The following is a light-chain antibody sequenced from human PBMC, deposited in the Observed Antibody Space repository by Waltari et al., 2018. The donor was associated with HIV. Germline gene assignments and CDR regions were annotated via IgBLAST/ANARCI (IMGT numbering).Light chain of an antibody. CDR1: TSDIGRY. CDR3: TSYIGASRL. J-gene: IGLJ2*01. Sequence: QSALTPPASVAGSPGQSGTISCTADTSDIGRYVSWSQQHPGKVPKLIIVDVPRRPSGTSARLSGSNSANSAYLAISGRQTDDEAHYFCTSYIGASRLFGGGTKLTVL. V-gene: IGLV2-14*03. CDR2: DVP.